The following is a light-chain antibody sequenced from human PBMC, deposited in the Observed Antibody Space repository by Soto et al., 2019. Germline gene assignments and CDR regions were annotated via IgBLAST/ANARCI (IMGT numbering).Light chain of an antibody. CDR2: GAS. V-gene: IGKV3-20*01. Sequence: LLTQSPGTLSLSPGDRATLSCRASQTLTNSFLAWYQQKPGQTPRLLIYGASIRATDIPDRFSGSGSGTDFTLTISRLEPEDFAVYFCQQYGRLPLSFGGGTKVDIK. CDR3: QQYGRLPLS. CDR1: QTLTNSF. J-gene: IGKJ4*01.